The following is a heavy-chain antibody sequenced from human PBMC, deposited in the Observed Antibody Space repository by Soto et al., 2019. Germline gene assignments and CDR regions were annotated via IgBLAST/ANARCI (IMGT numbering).Heavy chain of an antibody. Sequence: GESLKISCKGSGYNFPNFWIAWVRQTSGKGLEWMGIIYPGDSGSKYSPSFQGQVTFSAGKSASTAYPQWSSLEASDTAIYYCASPSAVAYYNGLDVWGQGTTVTVSS. J-gene: IGHJ6*02. CDR2: IYPGDSGS. CDR1: GYNFPNFW. D-gene: IGHD2-21*01. CDR3: ASPSAVAYYNGLDV. V-gene: IGHV5-51*01.